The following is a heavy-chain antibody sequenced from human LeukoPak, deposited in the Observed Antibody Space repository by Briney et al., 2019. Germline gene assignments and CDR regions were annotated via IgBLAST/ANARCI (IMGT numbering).Heavy chain of an antibody. CDR2: ISHEGTEK. CDR3: ATDRGWYFDY. V-gene: IGHV3-30*03. Sequence: GGSLRLSCAAPGFTFSNSGMHWVRQAPGTGPEWVAFISHEGTEKYYADSVKGRFTISRDNSKNTLYLQMNNLRDDDTAVFYCATDRGWYFDYWGQGTLVTVSS. J-gene: IGHJ4*02. CDR1: GFTFSNSG. D-gene: IGHD6-19*01.